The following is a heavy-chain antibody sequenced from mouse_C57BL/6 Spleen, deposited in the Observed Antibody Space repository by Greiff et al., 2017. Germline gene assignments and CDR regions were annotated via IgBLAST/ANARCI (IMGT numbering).Heavy chain of an antibody. CDR3: AYDYDEDPSDAMDY. CDR1: GYTFTSYW. CDR2: IHPNSGST. Sequence: QVQLQQPGAELVKPGASVKLSCKASGYTFTSYWMHWVKQRPGQGLEWIGMIHPNSGSTNYNEKFKSKATLTVDKSSSTAYMQLSSLTSEDSAVYYCAYDYDEDPSDAMDYWGQGTSVTVSS. D-gene: IGHD2-4*01. V-gene: IGHV1-64*01. J-gene: IGHJ4*01.